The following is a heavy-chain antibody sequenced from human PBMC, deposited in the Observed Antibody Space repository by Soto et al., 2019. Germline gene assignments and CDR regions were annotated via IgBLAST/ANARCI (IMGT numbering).Heavy chain of an antibody. CDR1: GYTFTDFD. CDR2: VNPKSGNT. J-gene: IGHJ4*02. Sequence: QVQLVQSGAEVKKPGTSVKVSCKASGYTFTDFDINWVRQATGQGLEWMGWVNPKSGNTGYAPKFQGRVSMTRDTSINTVYMEVSSLRSEDTAVYYCARGLPCDSCYNFWGQGTLVTVS. CDR3: ARGLPCDSCYNF. D-gene: IGHD3-10*01. V-gene: IGHV1-8*01.